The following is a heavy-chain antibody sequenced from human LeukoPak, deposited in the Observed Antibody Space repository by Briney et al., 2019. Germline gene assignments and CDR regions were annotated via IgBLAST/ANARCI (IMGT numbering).Heavy chain of an antibody. CDR3: ASNHYYDSSGLDY. CDR1: GGTFSSYA. V-gene: IGHV1-69*04. CDR2: IIPILGIA. D-gene: IGHD3-22*01. J-gene: IGHJ4*02. Sequence: SVKVSCKASGGTFSSYAISWVRPAPGQGLAWMGRIIPILGIANYAQKFQGRVTITADKSTSTAYMELSSLRSEDTAVYYCASNHYYDSSGLDYWGQGTLVTVSS.